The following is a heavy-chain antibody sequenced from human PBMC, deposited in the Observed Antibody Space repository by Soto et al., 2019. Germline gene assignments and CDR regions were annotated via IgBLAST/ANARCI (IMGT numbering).Heavy chain of an antibody. J-gene: IGHJ4*02. D-gene: IGHD1-26*01. Sequence: QLGGSLRLSCTASGFTFGDYAMSWFRQAPGKGLEWVGFIRSKAYGGTTEYAASVKGRFNISRDDSKSIAYLQMNSLKTEDTAVYYCTRLFYPQVGARFYFDYWGQGTLVTVSS. CDR2: IRSKAYGGTT. CDR3: TRLFYPQVGARFYFDY. V-gene: IGHV3-49*03. CDR1: GFTFGDYA.